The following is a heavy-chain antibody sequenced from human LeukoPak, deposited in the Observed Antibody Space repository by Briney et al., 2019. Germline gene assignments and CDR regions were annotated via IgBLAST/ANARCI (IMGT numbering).Heavy chain of an antibody. Sequence: GGSLRLSCAASGFTLSSYSMNWVRQAPGKGLEWVSSISSSSSYIYYADSVKGRFTISRDNAKNSQYLQMNSLRAEDTAVYYCARVAQWDATHSRYYYNYGMDVWGQGTTVTVSS. CDR2: ISSSSSYI. V-gene: IGHV3-21*01. D-gene: IGHD1-26*01. J-gene: IGHJ6*02. CDR1: GFTLSSYS. CDR3: ARVAQWDATHSRYYYNYGMDV.